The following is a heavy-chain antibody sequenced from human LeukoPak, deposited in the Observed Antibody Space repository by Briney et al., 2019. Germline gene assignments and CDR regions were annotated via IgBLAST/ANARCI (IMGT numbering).Heavy chain of an antibody. V-gene: IGHV4-61*05. CDR3: ARGRFLDAFDI. J-gene: IGHJ3*02. D-gene: IGHD3-3*01. CDR2: IYYSGST. CDR1: GGSISSSSFY. Sequence: SETLSLTCTVSGGSISSSSFYWGWIRQPPGKGLEWIGYIYYSGSTKYKPSLKSRVTMSVDTSKNQFSLKLSSVTAADTAVYYCARGRFLDAFDIWGQGTMVTVSS.